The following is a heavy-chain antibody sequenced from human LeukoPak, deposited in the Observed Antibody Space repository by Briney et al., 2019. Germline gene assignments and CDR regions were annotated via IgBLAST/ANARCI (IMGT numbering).Heavy chain of an antibody. J-gene: IGHJ4*02. V-gene: IGHV3-23*01. CDR3: ANSYYYDSSGYYYGFDY. CDR2: ISGSGGST. Sequence: PGGSLRLSCGASGFTFSSYAMRWVRQAPGKGLEWVSAISGSGGSTYYADSVKGRFTISTDNSKNTLYLQMNSLRAEDTAAYYCANSYYYDSSGYYYGFDYWGQGTLVTVSS. D-gene: IGHD3-22*01. CDR1: GFTFSSYA.